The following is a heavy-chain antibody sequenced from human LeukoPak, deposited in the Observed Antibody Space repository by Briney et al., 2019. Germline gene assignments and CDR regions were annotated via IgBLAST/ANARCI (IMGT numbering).Heavy chain of an antibody. CDR1: GGSFSGYY. Sequence: PSETPSLTCAVYGGSFSGYYWSWIRQPPGKGLEWIGEINHSGSTNYNPSLKSRATISVDTSKNQFSLKLSSVTAADTAVYYCARGSSSDWYGAPFDYWGQGTLVTVSS. CDR2: INHSGST. J-gene: IGHJ4*02. V-gene: IGHV4-34*01. CDR3: ARGSSSDWYGAPFDY. D-gene: IGHD6-13*01.